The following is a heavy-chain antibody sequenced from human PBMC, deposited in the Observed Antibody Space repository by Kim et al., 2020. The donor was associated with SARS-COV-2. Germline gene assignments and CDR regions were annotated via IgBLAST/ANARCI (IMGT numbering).Heavy chain of an antibody. CDR3: ARRRPVPDGWVDY. CDR2: IYYSGST. Sequence: SETLSLTCTVSGGSISSYYWSWIRQPPGKGLEWIGYIYYSGSTNYNPSLKSRVTISVDTSKNQFSLKLSSVTAADTAVYYCARRRPVPDGWVDYWGQGTLVTVSS. D-gene: IGHD3-16*01. J-gene: IGHJ4*02. V-gene: IGHV4-59*08. CDR1: GGSISSYY.